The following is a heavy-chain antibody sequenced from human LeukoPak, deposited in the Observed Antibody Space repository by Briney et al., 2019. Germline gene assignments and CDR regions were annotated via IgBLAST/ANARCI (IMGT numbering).Heavy chain of an antibody. J-gene: IGHJ4*02. D-gene: IGHD3-10*01. CDR3: AKDRITMVRGVIIHTFDY. Sequence: GGSLRLSCAASGFTFSSYSMNWVRQAPGKGLEWVPSISSSSSYIYYADSVKGRFTISRDNAKNTLYLQMNSLRAEDTAVYYCAKDRITMVRGVIIHTFDYWGQGTLVTASS. V-gene: IGHV3-21*04. CDR2: ISSSSSYI. CDR1: GFTFSSYS.